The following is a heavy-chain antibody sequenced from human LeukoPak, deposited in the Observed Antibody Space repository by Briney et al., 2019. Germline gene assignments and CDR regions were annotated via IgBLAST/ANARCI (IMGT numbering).Heavy chain of an antibody. CDR1: GYTLTELS. CDR2: FDPEDGET. Sequence: ASVKVSCKVSGYTLTELSMHWVRQAPGKGLEWMGGFDPEDGETIYAQKFQGRVTMTEDTSTDTAYMELSSLRSEVTAVYYCATARLDNYYDSSGYLYWGQGTLVTVSS. J-gene: IGHJ4*02. CDR3: ATARLDNYYDSSGYLY. V-gene: IGHV1-24*01. D-gene: IGHD3-22*01.